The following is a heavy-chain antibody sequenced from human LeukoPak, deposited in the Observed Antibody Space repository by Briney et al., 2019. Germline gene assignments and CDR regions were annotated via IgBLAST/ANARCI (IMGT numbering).Heavy chain of an antibody. J-gene: IGHJ4*02. CDR1: GDSVTGYY. D-gene: IGHD2-15*01. Sequence: SETLSLTCTVFGDSVTGYYLNWVRQPPGKGLEWIGHIYKIGTTNYNPSLKSRLTISADTSKNQCSLKLRSVTAADTAVYYCVIGVGWQPDYWGQGALVTVSS. CDR3: VIGVGWQPDY. CDR2: IYKIGTT. V-gene: IGHV4-59*02.